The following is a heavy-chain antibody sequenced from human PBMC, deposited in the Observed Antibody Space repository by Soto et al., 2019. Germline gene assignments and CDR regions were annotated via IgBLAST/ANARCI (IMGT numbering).Heavy chain of an antibody. J-gene: IGHJ6*02. V-gene: IGHV1-18*01. Sequence: QVQLVQSGAEVKKPGASVKVSCKASGYTFTSYGISWVRQAPGQGLEWMGWISAYNGNTNYAQKLQGRVTMTTDTSTSTASMELRSLRSDDTAVYYCARVDLGYCSSTSCYTFYYYGMDVWGQGTTVTVSS. CDR1: GYTFTSYG. CDR3: ARVDLGYCSSTSCYTFYYYGMDV. D-gene: IGHD2-2*02. CDR2: ISAYNGNT.